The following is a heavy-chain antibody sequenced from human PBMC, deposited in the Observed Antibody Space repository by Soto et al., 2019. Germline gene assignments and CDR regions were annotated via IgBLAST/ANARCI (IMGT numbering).Heavy chain of an antibody. J-gene: IGHJ6*02. V-gene: IGHV3-30-3*01. Sequence: QVQLVESGGGVVQPGRSLRLSCAASGFTFSSSAMHWVRQAPGKGLEWVAVISSDGSNKYDADSVKGRFTISRDNSKNTLYLQMNGLRAEDTAVYYCASIASFYCSGGSCYPTYGMDVWGQGTTVTVSS. D-gene: IGHD2-15*01. CDR2: ISSDGSNK. CDR1: GFTFSSSA. CDR3: ASIASFYCSGGSCYPTYGMDV.